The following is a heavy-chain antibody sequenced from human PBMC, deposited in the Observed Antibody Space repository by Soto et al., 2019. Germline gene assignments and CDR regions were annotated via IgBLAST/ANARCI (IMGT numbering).Heavy chain of an antibody. CDR2: IYPGDSDT. CDR3: ARHRTITMIAGSWFDP. Sequence: PGESLKISCKGSGYSFTSYWIGWVRQMPGKGLEWMGIIYPGDSDTRYSPSFQGQVTISADKSISTAYLQWSSLKASDTAMYYCARHRTITMIAGSWFDPWGQGTLVTVSS. J-gene: IGHJ5*02. CDR1: GYSFTSYW. V-gene: IGHV5-51*01. D-gene: IGHD3-22*01.